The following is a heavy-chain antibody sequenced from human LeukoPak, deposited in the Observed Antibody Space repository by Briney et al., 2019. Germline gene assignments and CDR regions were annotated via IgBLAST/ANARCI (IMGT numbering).Heavy chain of an antibody. D-gene: IGHD6-13*01. V-gene: IGHV5-51*01. CDR3: ARDIAAAGTLGVDYYYYYYMDV. CDR1: GYSFTSYW. CDR2: IYPGDSDT. Sequence: GESLKISCKGSGYSFTSYWIGWVRQMPGKGLEWMGIIYPGDSDTRYSPSFQGQVTISADKSISTAYLQWSSLKASDTAMYYCARDIAAAGTLGVDYYYYYYMDVWGKGTTVTVSS. J-gene: IGHJ6*03.